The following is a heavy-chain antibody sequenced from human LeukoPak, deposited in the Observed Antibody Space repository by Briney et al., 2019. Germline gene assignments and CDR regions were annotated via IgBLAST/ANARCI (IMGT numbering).Heavy chain of an antibody. D-gene: IGHD2-15*01. J-gene: IGHJ4*02. CDR1: GFTFSSYA. CDR3: AKDKVVAATESFDY. CDR2: ISGSGGRT. Sequence: GGSLRLSCAASGFTFSSYAMSWVRQAPGKGLEWVSAISGSGGRTYYADSVKGRFTIYRDNSKTTLYLKMNSLRAEDTAVYYCAKDKVVAATESFDYWGQGTLVTVSS. V-gene: IGHV3-23*01.